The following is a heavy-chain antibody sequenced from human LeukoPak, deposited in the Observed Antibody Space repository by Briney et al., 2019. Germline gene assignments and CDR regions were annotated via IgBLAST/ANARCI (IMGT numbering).Heavy chain of an antibody. J-gene: IGHJ4*02. CDR1: GFTFSDYY. V-gene: IGHV3-11*04. CDR3: ADNYFDY. CDR2: IGSSNSTM. Sequence: PGGSLRLSCAASGFTFSDYYMNWLRQAPGKGLEWVSYIGSSNSTMYYADSVKGRFAISRDNAKNSLYLQMHSLRAEDTAVYYCADNYFDYWGQGTLVTVSS.